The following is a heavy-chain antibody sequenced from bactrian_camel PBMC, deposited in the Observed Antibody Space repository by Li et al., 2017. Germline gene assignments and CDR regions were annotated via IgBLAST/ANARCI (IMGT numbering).Heavy chain of an antibody. D-gene: IGHD5*01. J-gene: IGHJ4*01. CDR2: IDADGET. CDR3: AAHRNTGGICKHAGTVTSFRY. V-gene: IGHV3S9*01. Sequence: QVQLVESGGGSVQAGGSLRLSCAARTGTFRSACMGWIRQVSGQEREGVASIDADGETSYADSVKGRFTISKDNAENTLYLEMTRLQPEDSAMYFCAAHRNTGGICKHAGTVTSFRYRGQGTQVTVS. CDR1: TGTFRSAC.